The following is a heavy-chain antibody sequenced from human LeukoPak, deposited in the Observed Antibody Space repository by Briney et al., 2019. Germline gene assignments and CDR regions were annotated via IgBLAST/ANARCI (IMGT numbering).Heavy chain of an antibody. CDR3: ARFVSGVVVVPAAAGYYYFDY. J-gene: IGHJ4*02. Sequence: KPSETLSLTCAVSAYSISSGYYWGWIRQPPGQGLEWIGIIYHSGSTYYNPSLKSRVTISVDTSKNQFSLRLSSVTAADTAVYYCARFVSGVVVVPAAAGYYYFDYWGQGTLVTVSS. CDR1: AYSISSGYY. V-gene: IGHV4-38-2*01. CDR2: IYHSGST. D-gene: IGHD2-2*01.